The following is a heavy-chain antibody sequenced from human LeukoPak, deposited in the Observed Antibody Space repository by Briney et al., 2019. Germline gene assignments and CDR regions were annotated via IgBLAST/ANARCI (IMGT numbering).Heavy chain of an antibody. J-gene: IGHJ4*02. CDR1: GYTFTSYG. D-gene: IGHD5-24*01. CDR2: INPSGGST. V-gene: IGHV1-46*01. CDR3: ARSVEMATICPDY. Sequence: ASVKVSCKASGYTFTSYGISWVRQAPGQGLEWMGIINPSGGSTSYAQKFQGRVTMTRDTSTSTVYMELSSLRSEDTAVYYCARSVEMATICPDYWGQGTLVTVSS.